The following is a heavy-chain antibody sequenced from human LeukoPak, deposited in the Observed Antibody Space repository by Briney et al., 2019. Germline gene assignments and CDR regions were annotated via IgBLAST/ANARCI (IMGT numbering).Heavy chain of an antibody. CDR2: IWYDGSNK. J-gene: IGHJ4*02. CDR3: ARDFVSVATLGVY. D-gene: IGHD5-12*01. V-gene: IGHV3-33*01. CDR1: GFTFSSYG. Sequence: PGGSLILSCAASGFTFSSYGMHWVRPAPGKGLEWVAVIWYDGSNKYYADSVKGRFTISRDNSKNTLYLQMNSLRAEDTAVYYCARDFVSVATLGVYWGQGTLVTVSS.